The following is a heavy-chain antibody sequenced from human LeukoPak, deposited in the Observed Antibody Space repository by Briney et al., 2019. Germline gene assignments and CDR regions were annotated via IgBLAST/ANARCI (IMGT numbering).Heavy chain of an antibody. CDR3: ARAQDYYDSSGYYYKFYFDY. D-gene: IGHD3-22*01. CDR2: IWYDGSNK. CDR1: GFTFSSYG. V-gene: IGHV3-33*01. J-gene: IGHJ4*02. Sequence: GGSLRLSCAASGFTFSSYGMHWVRQAPGKGLEWVAVIWYDGSNKYYADSVKGRFTISRDNAKNSLYLQMNSLRAEDTAVYYCARAQDYYDSSGYYYKFYFDYWGQGTLVTVSS.